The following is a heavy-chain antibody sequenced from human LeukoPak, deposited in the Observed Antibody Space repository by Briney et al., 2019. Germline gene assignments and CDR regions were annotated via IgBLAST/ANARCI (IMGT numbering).Heavy chain of an antibody. CDR1: GFTVSSNY. D-gene: IGHD3-9*01. CDR3: ARVNNYDILTGYYYFDY. CDR2: IYSGGST. V-gene: IGHV3-66*01. Sequence: GGSLLLSCAASGFTVSSNYMSWVRQAPGKGLEWVSVIYSGGSTYYADSVKGRFTISRDNSKNTLYLQMNSLRAEDTTVYYCARVNNYDILTGYYYFDYWGQGTLVTVSS. J-gene: IGHJ4*02.